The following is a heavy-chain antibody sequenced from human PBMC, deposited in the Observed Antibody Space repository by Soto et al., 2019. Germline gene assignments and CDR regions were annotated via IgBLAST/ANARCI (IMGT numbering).Heavy chain of an antibody. Sequence: QIQLVQSGPEVKKPGASMKVSCKAYDFSFTSHGISWVRQAPGQGLEWMGWISLYNGNTNYAQQFQGRVTMTTDTSTSTVYMGLRSLRSDDTAMYFCAIYHLELFRFDYWGQGTLVTVSS. J-gene: IGHJ4*02. D-gene: IGHD2-2*01. V-gene: IGHV1-18*04. CDR2: ISLYNGNT. CDR3: AIYHLELFRFDY. CDR1: DFSFTSHG.